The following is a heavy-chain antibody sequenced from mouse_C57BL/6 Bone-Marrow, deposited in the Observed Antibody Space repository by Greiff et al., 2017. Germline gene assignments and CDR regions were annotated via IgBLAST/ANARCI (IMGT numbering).Heavy chain of an antibody. CDR2: ISYDGSN. V-gene: IGHV3-6*01. CDR1: GYSITSGYY. Sequence: EVQLQESGPGLVKPSQSLSLTCSVTGYSITSGYYWNWIRQFPGNKLEWMGYISYDGSNNYNPSLKNRISITRDTSKNQFFLKLNSVTTEDTATYYCAGYPPFDYWGQGTTLTVSS. CDR3: AGYPPFDY. D-gene: IGHD2-2*01. J-gene: IGHJ2*01.